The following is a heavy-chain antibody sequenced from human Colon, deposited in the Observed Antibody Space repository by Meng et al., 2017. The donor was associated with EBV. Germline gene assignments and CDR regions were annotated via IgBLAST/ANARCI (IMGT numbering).Heavy chain of an antibody. CDR3: ARTNYGDYNWFDT. Sequence: QVQLQESGPGLVKPSGXLSLTCTVSGGSVNSGAYYWSWIRQHPGKGLEWIGYIYYSGSTYYNPSLRSRVAISIDTSKNQFSLKLTSVTAADTAVYFCARTNYGDYNWFDTWGQGTLVTVSS. CDR2: IYYSGST. V-gene: IGHV4-31*03. J-gene: IGHJ5*02. D-gene: IGHD4-17*01. CDR1: GGSVNSGAYY.